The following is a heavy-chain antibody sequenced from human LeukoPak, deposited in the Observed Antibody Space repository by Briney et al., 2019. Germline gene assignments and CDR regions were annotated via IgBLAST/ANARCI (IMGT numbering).Heavy chain of an antibody. CDR1: GGSISSSSSY. CDR3: ARLSDHDFSANWFDP. D-gene: IGHD3-3*01. Sequence: PSETLSLTCTVSGGSISSSSSYWGWIRQPPGKGLEWIGNIYYSGSTYYNPSLKSRVTISVDTSRNQFSLKLSSVTAADTALYYCARLSDHDFSANWFDPWGQGTLVTVSS. V-gene: IGHV4-39*07. CDR2: IYYSGST. J-gene: IGHJ5*02.